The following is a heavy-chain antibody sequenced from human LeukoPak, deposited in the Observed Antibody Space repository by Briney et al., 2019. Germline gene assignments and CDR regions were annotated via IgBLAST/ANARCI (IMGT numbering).Heavy chain of an antibody. D-gene: IGHD2-2*01. CDR2: INHGGST. Sequence: SETLSLTCAVQGGSLSDYYWSWIRQPPGKGLEWIGEINHGGSTNYNPSLKSRVSTSVDTSKNQFSLKLSSVTAADTAVYYCARVVRTSPDAFDIWGQGTMVTVSS. CDR1: GGSLSDYY. CDR3: ARVVRTSPDAFDI. J-gene: IGHJ3*02. V-gene: IGHV4-34*01.